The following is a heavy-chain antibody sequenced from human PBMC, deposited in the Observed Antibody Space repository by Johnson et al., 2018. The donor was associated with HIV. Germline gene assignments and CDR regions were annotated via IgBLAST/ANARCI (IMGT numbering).Heavy chain of an antibody. CDR3: ASGDDDGF. D-gene: IGHD5-12*01. CDR2: IWYDGSDK. J-gene: IGHJ4*03. CDR1: GLSFSNFG. Sequence: QVQLVESGGGVVQPGKSLTLSCVGSGLSFSNFGMHWVRQAPGKGLEWVAVIWYDGSDKYYADSVKGRFTISRDNSRNTVYLQMNSLRAEDTAVYYCASGDDDGFWGRGTLVTVSS. V-gene: IGHV3-33*08.